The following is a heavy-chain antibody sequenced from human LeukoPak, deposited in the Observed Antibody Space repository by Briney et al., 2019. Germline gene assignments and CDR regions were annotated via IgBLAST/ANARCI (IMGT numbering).Heavy chain of an antibody. J-gene: IGHJ3*02. CDR2: INPNSGGT. Sequence: ASVKVSCKASGYTFTGYYMHWVRQAPGQGLEWMGWINPNSGGTNYAQKFQGRVTMTRDTSISTAYMELSRLRSDDTAVYYCARGSDYYDSSGDDAFDIWGQGTMVTVSS. CDR1: GYTFTGYY. V-gene: IGHV1-2*02. D-gene: IGHD3-22*01. CDR3: ARGSDYYDSSGDDAFDI.